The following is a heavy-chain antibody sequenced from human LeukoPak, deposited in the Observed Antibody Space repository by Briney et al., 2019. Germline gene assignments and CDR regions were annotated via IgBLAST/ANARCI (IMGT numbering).Heavy chain of an antibody. J-gene: IGHJ4*02. CDR1: GGSFSGYY. Sequence: PSETLSLTCAAYGGSFSGYYWSWIRQPPGKGLEWIGEINHSGSTNYNPSLKSRVTISVDTSKNQFSLKLSSVTAADTAVYYCARNQRAMVRGALDYWGQGTLVTVSS. V-gene: IGHV4-34*01. CDR3: ARNQRAMVRGALDY. CDR2: INHSGST. D-gene: IGHD3-10*01.